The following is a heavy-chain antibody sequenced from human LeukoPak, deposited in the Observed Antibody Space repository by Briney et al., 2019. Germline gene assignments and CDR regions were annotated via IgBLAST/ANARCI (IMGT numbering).Heavy chain of an antibody. J-gene: IGHJ4*02. CDR1: GASISSHY. D-gene: IGHD6-13*01. CDR2: ISFTGST. Sequence: SETLSLICTVSGASISSHYWSWIRQPPGKGLEWIGLISFTGSTNYNPSLKSRVTTSVDTSKNQFSLKVSSVTAADTAVYYCAKGGESSLPLDYWGQGILVTVSS. V-gene: IGHV4-59*11. CDR3: AKGGESSLPLDY.